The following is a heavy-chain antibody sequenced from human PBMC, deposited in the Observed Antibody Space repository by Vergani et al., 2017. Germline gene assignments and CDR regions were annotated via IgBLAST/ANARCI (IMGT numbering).Heavy chain of an antibody. D-gene: IGHD3-16*01. J-gene: IGHJ2*01. V-gene: IGHV4-39*01. CDR2: IYNSGNG. Sequence: QMQLQESGPGLVKASETLSLTCTVSGDSIISRSYYWGWIRQLPGKGLEWIGSIYNSGNGDSSSSLKSRVTISADTSKNQFYLRLTSVTAADTAVYYCAGGMYYSDSTSHFRGGYFDVWGRGTLVTVPS. CDR3: AGGMYYSDSTSHFRGGYFDV. CDR1: GDSIISRSYY.